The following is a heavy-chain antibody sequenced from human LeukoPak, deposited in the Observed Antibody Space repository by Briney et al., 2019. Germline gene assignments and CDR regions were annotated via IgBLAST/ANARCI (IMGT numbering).Heavy chain of an antibody. D-gene: IGHD3-10*01. Sequence: GGSLRLSCAASGFTFSSHWMIWVRQAPGKGLEWVANIKEDGSEKYYVDSVKGRFTISRDNAKNSLYLQMTSLRAEDTAVYYCARDGMGGIKAFDIWGQGTMVTVSS. J-gene: IGHJ3*02. CDR2: IKEDGSEK. CDR3: ARDGMGGIKAFDI. V-gene: IGHV3-7*05. CDR1: GFTFSSHW.